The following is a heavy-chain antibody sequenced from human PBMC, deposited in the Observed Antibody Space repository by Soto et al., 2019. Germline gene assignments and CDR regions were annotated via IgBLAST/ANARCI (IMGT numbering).Heavy chain of an antibody. D-gene: IGHD2-15*01. Sequence: SQTLSLTCTVSGGSISSSSYYWGWIRQPPGKGLEWIGSIYYSGSTYYNPSLKSQVTVSVDTSKNQFSLKLSSVTAADTAVYYCASRYCSGGSCHFFFDYWGQGTLVTVSS. CDR1: GGSISSSSYY. CDR2: IYYSGST. V-gene: IGHV4-39*01. J-gene: IGHJ4*02. CDR3: ASRYCSGGSCHFFFDY.